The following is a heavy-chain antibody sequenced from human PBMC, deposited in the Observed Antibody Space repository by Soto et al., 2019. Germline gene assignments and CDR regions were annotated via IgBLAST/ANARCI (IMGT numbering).Heavy chain of an antibody. V-gene: IGHV4-59*08. CDR3: ARHPAKGPFNDY. CDR2: IYYSGST. Sequence: SETLSLTCTFSGGSISCYYGSWIRPPPGKRLEWIGYIYYSGSTNYNPSLKSRVTISVDTSKNPFSLKLSSVTAADTAVYYCARHPAKGPFNDYWGQGTLVTVSS. J-gene: IGHJ4*02. CDR1: GGSISCYY.